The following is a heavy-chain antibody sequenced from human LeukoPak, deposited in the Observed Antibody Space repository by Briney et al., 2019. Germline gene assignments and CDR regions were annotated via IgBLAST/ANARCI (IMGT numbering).Heavy chain of an antibody. Sequence: SETLSLTCTVSGGSISSSSYYWGWIRQPPGKGLEWIGSIYYSGSTYYNPSLKSRVTISVDTTKNQFSLKLSSVTAADTAVYYCAREGIAADLGYWGQGTLVTVSS. J-gene: IGHJ4*02. D-gene: IGHD6-13*01. CDR2: IYYSGST. CDR1: GGSISSSSYY. CDR3: AREGIAADLGY. V-gene: IGHV4-39*07.